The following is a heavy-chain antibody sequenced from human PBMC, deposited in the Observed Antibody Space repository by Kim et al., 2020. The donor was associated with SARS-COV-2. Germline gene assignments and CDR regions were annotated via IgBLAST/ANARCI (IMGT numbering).Heavy chain of an antibody. V-gene: IGHV3-21*01. J-gene: IGHJ4*02. D-gene: IGHD6-19*01. CDR3: ARVDIAVAGTGDY. Sequence: YADPVKGRSTISRDNAQTSLYLQVTSLRAEDTAVYYCARVDIAVAGTGDYWGQGTLVTVPS.